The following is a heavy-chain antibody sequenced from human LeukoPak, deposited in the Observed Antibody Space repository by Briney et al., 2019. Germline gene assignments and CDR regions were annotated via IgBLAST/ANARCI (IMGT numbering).Heavy chain of an antibody. Sequence: PGRSLRLSCAASVFTFSSYGMHWVRQAPGKGLEWVAVISYDGSNKYYADSVKGRFTISRDNSKNTLYLQMNSLRAEDTAVYYCAKDRAARLNWRSGGAGFDPWGQGTLVTVSS. CDR3: AKDRAARLNWRSGGAGFDP. D-gene: IGHD1-1*01. V-gene: IGHV3-30*18. CDR1: VFTFSSYG. J-gene: IGHJ5*02. CDR2: ISYDGSNK.